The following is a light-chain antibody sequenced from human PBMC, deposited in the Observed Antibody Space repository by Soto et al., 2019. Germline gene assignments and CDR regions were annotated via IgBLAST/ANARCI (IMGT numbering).Light chain of an antibody. CDR3: QQYGSLWT. Sequence: EIVLTQSPDTMSLSPGARSPLSCWARHSVTTHLAWFQQRPGQAPRLLIYGASSRAAGLPDRFSGSGSGTDFTPTISRLEPEDFAVYYCQQYGSLWTFGQGTKVDNK. J-gene: IGKJ1*01. V-gene: IGKV3-20*01. CDR1: HSVTTH. CDR2: GAS.